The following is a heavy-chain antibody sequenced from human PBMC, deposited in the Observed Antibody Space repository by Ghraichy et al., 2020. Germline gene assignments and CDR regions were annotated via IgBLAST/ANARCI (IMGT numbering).Heavy chain of an antibody. V-gene: IGHV3-21*01. CDR2: ISSSSSYI. CDR1: GFTFSSYS. J-gene: IGHJ6*02. CDR3: ARDIVVVTGYPRYYYYYGMDV. Sequence: GGSLRLSCAASGFTFSSYSMNWVRQAPGKGLEWVSSISSSSSYIYYADSVKGRFTISRDNAKNSLYLQMNSLRAEDTAVYYCARDIVVVTGYPRYYYYYGMDVWGQGTTVTVSS. D-gene: IGHD2-21*02.